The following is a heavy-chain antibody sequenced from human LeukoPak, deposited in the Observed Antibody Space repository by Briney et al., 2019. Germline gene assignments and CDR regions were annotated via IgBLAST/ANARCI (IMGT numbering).Heavy chain of an antibody. CDR2: ISSSGSTI. Sequence: GGSLRLSXAASGFTFSSYEMNWVRQAPGKGLEWVSYISSSGSTIYYADSVKGRFTISRDNAKNSLYLQMNSLRAEDTAVYYCARVGDGYNYHHFDYWGQGTLVTVSS. V-gene: IGHV3-48*03. D-gene: IGHD5-24*01. J-gene: IGHJ4*02. CDR1: GFTFSSYE. CDR3: ARVGDGYNYHHFDY.